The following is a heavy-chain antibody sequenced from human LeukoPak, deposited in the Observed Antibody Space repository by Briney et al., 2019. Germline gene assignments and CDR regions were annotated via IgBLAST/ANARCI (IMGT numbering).Heavy chain of an antibody. V-gene: IGHV3-11*04. CDR2: ISKSGSTK. CDR3: KVAHYYYGWESYYFFED. Sequence: GGSLRLSCAAFGFTFSDYNMRWIRQAPGKGLEWLSYISKSGSTKYYADSVKGRFTISRDNAKNSLYLQMNSLRVEDTATYYAKVAHYYYGWESYYFFEDWGQGTPVTASS. D-gene: IGHD3-10*01. CDR1: GFTFSDYN. J-gene: IGHJ4*02.